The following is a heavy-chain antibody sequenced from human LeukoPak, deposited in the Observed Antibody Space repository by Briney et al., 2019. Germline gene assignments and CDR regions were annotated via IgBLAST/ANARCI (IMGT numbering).Heavy chain of an antibody. Sequence: PGGSLRLSCAASGFTFSSYSMNWVRQAPGKGLEWVSSISSSSSYIYYADSVKGRVTISRDNSKNTLYLQMNSLRAEDTAVYYCAKGSQYNILTGFIVGAMDDFDHWGQGTLVTVSS. V-gene: IGHV3-21*06. D-gene: IGHD3-9*01. CDR1: GFTFSSYS. J-gene: IGHJ4*02. CDR3: AKGSQYNILTGFIVGAMDDFDH. CDR2: ISSSSSYI.